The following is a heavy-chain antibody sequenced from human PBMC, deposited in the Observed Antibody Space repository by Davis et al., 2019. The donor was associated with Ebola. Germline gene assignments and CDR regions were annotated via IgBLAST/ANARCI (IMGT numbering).Heavy chain of an antibody. Sequence: SETLSLTCSVSGDSISSSLYYGGWIRQPPGKGLEWIGTISYSGNTYSTPSLKSRVTTSADTSKNQFSLKLSSVTATDTAVYYCARWGLHCSGGSCYVVNWFDPWGQGTLVTVSS. CDR3: ARWGLHCSGGSCYVVNWFDP. V-gene: IGHV4-39*01. D-gene: IGHD2-15*01. CDR2: ISYSGNT. J-gene: IGHJ5*02. CDR1: GDSISSSLYY.